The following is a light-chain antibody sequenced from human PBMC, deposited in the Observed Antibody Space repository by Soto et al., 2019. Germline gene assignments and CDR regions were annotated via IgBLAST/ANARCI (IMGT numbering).Light chain of an antibody. J-gene: IGLJ1*01. CDR2: EVS. CDR3: SSYTTTNTYV. Sequence: QSALTQPASVSGSPGQSITISCTGTSSDVGGYNYVSWYQHHPGKAPKLMIYEVSNRPSGVSNRFSGSKSGNTASLTISGLQAEDEADYYCSSYTTTNTYVFGTGTKGHRP. V-gene: IGLV2-14*01. CDR1: SSDVGGYNY.